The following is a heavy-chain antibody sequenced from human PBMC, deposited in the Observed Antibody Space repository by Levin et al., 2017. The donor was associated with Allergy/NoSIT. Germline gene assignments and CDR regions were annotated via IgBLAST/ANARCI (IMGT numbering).Heavy chain of an antibody. CDR2: IYHSGST. J-gene: IGHJ6*02. V-gene: IGHV4-4*02. CDR1: GGSLSSNNW. CDR3: ARESPSEGGMDV. Sequence: SETLSLTCAVSGGSLSSNNWWNWVRQPPGKGLEWIGEIYHSGSTNYNPSLKSRVTMSVDKSKNQFSLKLSSVTAADTAVYYCARESPSEGGMDVWGQGTTVTVSS.